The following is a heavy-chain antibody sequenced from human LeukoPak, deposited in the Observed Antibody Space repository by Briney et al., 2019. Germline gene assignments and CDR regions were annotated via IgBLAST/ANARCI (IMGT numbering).Heavy chain of an antibody. J-gene: IGHJ2*01. V-gene: IGHV1-46*01. CDR1: GYTFTSYY. CDR3: ARDREWGYWYFDL. Sequence: ASVKVSCKASGYTFTSYYMHWVRQAPGQGLEWMGIINPSGGSTSYAQKFQGRVTMTRDTSTSTVYMELSSLRSEDTAVYCCARDREWGYWYFDLWGRGTLVTVSS. D-gene: IGHD3-3*01. CDR2: INPSGGST.